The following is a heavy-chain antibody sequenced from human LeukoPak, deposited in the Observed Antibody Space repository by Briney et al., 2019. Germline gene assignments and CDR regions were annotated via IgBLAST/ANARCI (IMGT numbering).Heavy chain of an antibody. CDR3: GKDYYDSGAGPLDF. CDR1: GFTFSSYA. J-gene: IGHJ3*01. V-gene: IGHV3-30*04. D-gene: IGHD3-22*01. Sequence: PGGSLRLSCAASGFTFSSYAMHSVRQAPGKGLEWVAFISYDGSNKYYADFVKGRFTISRDNSKNTLYLQMNSLRAEDTAVYYCGKDYYDSGAGPLDFWGLGTWVTVSS. CDR2: ISYDGSNK.